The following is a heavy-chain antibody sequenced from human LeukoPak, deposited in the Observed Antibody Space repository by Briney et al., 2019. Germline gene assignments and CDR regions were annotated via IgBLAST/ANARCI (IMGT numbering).Heavy chain of an antibody. CDR2: IYHSGST. CDR1: GGSFSGYY. J-gene: IGHJ4*02. Sequence: SETLSLTCAVYGGSFSGYYWGWIRQPPGKGLEWIGSIYHSGSTYYNPSLKSRVTISVDTSKNQFSLKLSSVTAADTAVYYCARGGYYGSGSYFWDYWGQGTLVTVSS. D-gene: IGHD3-10*01. V-gene: IGHV4-38-2*01. CDR3: ARGGYYGSGSYFWDY.